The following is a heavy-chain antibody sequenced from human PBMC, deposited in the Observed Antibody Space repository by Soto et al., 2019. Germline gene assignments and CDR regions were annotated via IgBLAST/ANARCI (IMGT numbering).Heavy chain of an antibody. CDR1: GFTVSSNY. CDR2: IYSDGRT. Sequence: EVQLVESGGGLVQPGGSLRLSCAASGFTVSSNYMSWLRQAPEKGLEWVSIIYSDGRTYYADSVKGRFTISRDNSRNTVYLQMNSLRVGDTAVYYCAREGADSGGYDWGQGTLVTVSS. V-gene: IGHV3-66*01. J-gene: IGHJ4*02. D-gene: IGHD1-26*01. CDR3: AREGADSGGYD.